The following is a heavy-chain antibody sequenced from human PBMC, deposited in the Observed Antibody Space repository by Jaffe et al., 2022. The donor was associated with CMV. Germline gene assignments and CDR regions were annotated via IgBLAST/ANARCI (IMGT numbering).Heavy chain of an antibody. J-gene: IGHJ6*02. CDR2: ISAYNGNT. CDR1: GYTFTSYG. V-gene: IGHV1-18*01. D-gene: IGHD3-3*02. CDR3: ARDRSIREDSDGRLYYYYGMDV. Sequence: QVQLVQSGAEVKKPGASVKVSCKASGYTFTSYGISWVRQAPGQGLEWMGWISAYNGNTNYAQKLQGRVTMTTDTSTSTAYMELRSLRSDDTAVYYCARDRSIREDSDGRLYYYYGMDVWGQGTTVTVSS.